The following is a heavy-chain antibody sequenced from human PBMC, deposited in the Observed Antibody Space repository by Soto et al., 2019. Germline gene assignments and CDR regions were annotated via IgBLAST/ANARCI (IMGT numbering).Heavy chain of an antibody. V-gene: IGHV1-2*04. D-gene: IGHD2-15*01. CDR2: INPNSGGT. Sequence: ASVKVSCKASGYTFTGYYMHWVRQAPGQGLEWMGWINPNSGGTNYAQKFQGWVTMTRDTSISTAYMELSRLRSDDTAVYHCARGVGYCSGGSCYYYYYGMDVWGQGTTVTVSS. CDR3: ARGVGYCSGGSCYYYYYGMDV. CDR1: GYTFTGYY. J-gene: IGHJ6*02.